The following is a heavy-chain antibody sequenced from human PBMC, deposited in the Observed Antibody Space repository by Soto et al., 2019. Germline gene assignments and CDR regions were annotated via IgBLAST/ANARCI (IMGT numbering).Heavy chain of an antibody. CDR3: ATDGGNPHTDAFDI. V-gene: IGHV1-69*13. J-gene: IGHJ3*02. Sequence: SVKVSCKASGGTFSSYAISWVRQAPGQGLEWMGGIIPIFGTANYAQKFQGRVTITADESTSTAYMELSSLRSEDTAVYYCATDGGNPHTDAFDIWGQGTMVTVS. D-gene: IGHD2-15*01. CDR1: GGTFSSYA. CDR2: IIPIFGTA.